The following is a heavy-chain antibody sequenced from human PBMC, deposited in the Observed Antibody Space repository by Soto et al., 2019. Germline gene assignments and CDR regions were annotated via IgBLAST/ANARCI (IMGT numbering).Heavy chain of an antibody. CDR1: GYAVSSSDYY. CDR3: APLSVSLSGPYGIHV. CDR2: MFYSGLT. V-gene: IGHV4-39*01. J-gene: IGHJ6*02. D-gene: IGHD2-15*01. Sequence: SETLNLTCSVSGYAVSSSDYYWAWIRQPPGKGLEWIGSMFYSGLTYYNPSLKSRVTLSVDTSKNQFSVRLNSVTAADTAVYYCAPLSVSLSGPYGIHVWGQGTTVTVS.